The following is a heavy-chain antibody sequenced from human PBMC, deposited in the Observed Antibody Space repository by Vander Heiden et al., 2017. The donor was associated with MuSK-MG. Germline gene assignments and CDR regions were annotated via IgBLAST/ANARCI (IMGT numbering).Heavy chain of an antibody. J-gene: IGHJ4*02. CDR2: IYYSGST. V-gene: IGHV4-61*01. D-gene: IGHD1-20*01. CDR1: GGSVSSGSYY. CDR3: ARFITGTHTVNDY. Sequence: QVQLQESGPGLVKPSETLSLTCTVSGGSVSSGSYYWSWIRQPPGKGLEWIGYIYYSGSTNYNPSLKSRVTISVDTSKNQFSLKLSSVTAADTAVYYCARFITGTHTVNDYWGQGTLVTVSS.